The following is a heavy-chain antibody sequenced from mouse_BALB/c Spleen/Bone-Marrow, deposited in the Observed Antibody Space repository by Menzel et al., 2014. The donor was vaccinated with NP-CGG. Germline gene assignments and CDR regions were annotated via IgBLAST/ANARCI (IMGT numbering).Heavy chain of an antibody. CDR2: INPYNDGT. CDR1: GYTFXSYV. J-gene: IGHJ4*01. Sequence: VQLQQSGPELVKPGASVKMSCKASGYTFXSYVMHWVKQKPGQGLEWIGYINPYNDGTKYNEKFKGKATLTSDKSSSTAYMELSSLTSKDSAVYYCARGGYGNVYYAMDYWGQGTSVTVSS. D-gene: IGHD2-10*02. CDR3: ARGGYGNVYYAMDY. V-gene: IGHV1-14*01.